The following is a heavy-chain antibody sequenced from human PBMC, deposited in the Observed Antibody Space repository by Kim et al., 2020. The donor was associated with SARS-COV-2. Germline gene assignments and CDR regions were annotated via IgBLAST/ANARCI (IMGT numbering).Heavy chain of an antibody. CDR3: ARSAGPYDYYFDY. D-gene: IGHD3-16*01. J-gene: IGHJ4*02. V-gene: IGHV5-51*01. Sequence: RYSPSSKREVTISADKSTTTAYLQWSSLKASDTAMYYCARSAGPYDYYFDYWCQGTLVTVSS.